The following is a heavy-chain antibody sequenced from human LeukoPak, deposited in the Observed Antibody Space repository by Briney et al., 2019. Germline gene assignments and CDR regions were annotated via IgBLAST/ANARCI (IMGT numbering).Heavy chain of an antibody. CDR1: GFSLHTRGVG. CDR2: IFWNADK. J-gene: IGHJ4*02. CDR3: AHNGAWRYYFDY. V-gene: IGHV2-5*01. D-gene: IGHD3-16*01. Sequence: SGPTLVNPTQTLTLTCTFSGFSLHTRGVGVGWIRQPPGKDLEWLALIFWNADKRYSPSLKGRLTITKDTSKNQVVLTMTDMDPVDTATYYCAHNGAWRYYFDYWGQGTLVTVSS.